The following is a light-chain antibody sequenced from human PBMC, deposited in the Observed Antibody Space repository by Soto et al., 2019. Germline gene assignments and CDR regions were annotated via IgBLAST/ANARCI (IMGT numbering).Light chain of an antibody. CDR2: DVT. Sequence: QSALTQPASVCGSPGQSITISCTGSSRDVGDYDFVAWYQQSPGEAPKVMIYDVTSRPSGVSNRFSGSKSGNTASLTISGLQAEDEADYYCSSKTSTDTLVFGTGTKVTVL. CDR3: SSKTSTDTLV. CDR1: SRDVGDYDF. J-gene: IGLJ1*01. V-gene: IGLV2-14*01.